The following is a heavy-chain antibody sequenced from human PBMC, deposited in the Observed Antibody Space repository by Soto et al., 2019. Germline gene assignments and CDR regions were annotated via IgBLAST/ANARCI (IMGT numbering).Heavy chain of an antibody. Sequence: PGGSLRLSCAASGFPFSSYSMSWVRQAPGKGLEWVSAISGSGGSTYYADSVKGRFTISRDNSKNTLYLQMNSLRAEDTAVYYCAKDMYSSSWYFYYYSMDVWGQGTTVTVSS. CDR2: ISGSGGST. CDR3: AKDMYSSSWYFYYYSMDV. CDR1: GFPFSSYS. J-gene: IGHJ6*02. V-gene: IGHV3-23*01. D-gene: IGHD6-13*01.